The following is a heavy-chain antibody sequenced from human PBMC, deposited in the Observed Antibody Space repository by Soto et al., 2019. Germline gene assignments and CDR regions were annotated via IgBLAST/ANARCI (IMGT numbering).Heavy chain of an antibody. J-gene: IGHJ5*02. V-gene: IGHV1-69*01. CDR2: ITPIFGTT. CDR1: GGTFSSYA. Sequence: QVQLVQSGAEVKNPGSSVKVSCKASGGTFSSYAINWVRQAPGQGLEWMGGITPIFGTTNSAQKFQGRVTITADESTSTAYMELSSLSSEDTAVYCCARDDSGRGWFDPWGQGTLVTVSS. D-gene: IGHD5-12*01. CDR3: ARDDSGRGWFDP.